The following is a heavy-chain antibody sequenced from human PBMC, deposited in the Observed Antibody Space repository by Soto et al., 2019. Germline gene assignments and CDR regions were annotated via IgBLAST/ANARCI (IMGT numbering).Heavy chain of an antibody. CDR2: IHHSGNS. J-gene: IGHJ3*02. V-gene: IGHV4-31*02. D-gene: IGHD3-10*01. CDR3: ARTLWFGDLLSLDAFEI. Sequence: SVTLSLTCFVSGASISSGGYYSTWIRQHTWEGLEWIGYIHHSGNSYHNPSLQSRLSMSVDTSKNQFTLTLTSVTAADTAVYFCARTLWFGDLLSLDAFEIWGQGTMVTVSS. CDR1: GASISSGGYY.